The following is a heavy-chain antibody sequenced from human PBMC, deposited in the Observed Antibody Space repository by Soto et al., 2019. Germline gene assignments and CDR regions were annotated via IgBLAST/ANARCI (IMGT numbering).Heavy chain of an antibody. CDR3: TGEVASGY. V-gene: IGHV3-30*03. CDR1: GFTVSTYG. J-gene: IGHJ4*02. CDR2: ISRDGGTK. D-gene: IGHD2-8*02. Sequence: QVQLVESGGGVVQPGRSLRLSCAVSGFTVSTYGMHWVRQAPGKGLEWVAVISRDGGTKYYADSVKGRFTISRDNSRSTLFLEMNSLRGDDMAVYYCTGEVASGYWGQGTLVTVSS.